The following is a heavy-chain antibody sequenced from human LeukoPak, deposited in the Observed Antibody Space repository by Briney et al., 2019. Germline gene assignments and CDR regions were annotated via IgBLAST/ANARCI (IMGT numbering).Heavy chain of an antibody. J-gene: IGHJ5*02. CDR2: INPNSGGT. D-gene: IGHD3-22*01. CDR1: GYTFTGYY. CDR3: ARGPENQYYYDSWNWFDP. V-gene: IGHV1-2*02. Sequence: ASAKVSCKASGYTFTGYYMHWVRQAPGQGLEWMGWINPNSGGTNYAQKFQGRVTMTRDTSISTAYMELSRLRSDDTAVYYCARGPENQYYYDSWNWFDPWGQGTLVTVSS.